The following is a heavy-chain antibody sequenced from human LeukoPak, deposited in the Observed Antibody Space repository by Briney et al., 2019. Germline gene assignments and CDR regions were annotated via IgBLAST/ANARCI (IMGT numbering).Heavy chain of an antibody. J-gene: IGHJ6*02. CDR2: IIPIFGIA. CDR1: GGTFSSYA. CDR3: ARDQCSSTSCYRNYYYGMDV. V-gene: IGHV1-69*04. D-gene: IGHD2-2*02. Sequence: ASVKVSCKASGGTFSSYAISWVRQAPGQGLEWMGRIIPIFGIANYAQKFQGRVTITADKSTSTAYMELSSLRSEDTAVYYCARDQCSSTSCYRNYYYGMDVWGQGTTVTVSS.